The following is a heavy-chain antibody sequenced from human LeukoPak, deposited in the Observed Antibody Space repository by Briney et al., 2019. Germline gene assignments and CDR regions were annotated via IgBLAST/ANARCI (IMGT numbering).Heavy chain of an antibody. Sequence: PGGSLRLSCAASGFTFSRDWMHWVRQAPGKGLVWVSRISDDGSITTYADSVQGRFTISRDNAKNSLYLQMNSLRAEDTAVYYCARNHYDILTDNWFDPWGQGTLVTVSS. V-gene: IGHV3-74*03. CDR3: ARNHYDILTDNWFDP. CDR2: ISDDGSIT. J-gene: IGHJ5*02. CDR1: GFTFSRDW. D-gene: IGHD3-9*01.